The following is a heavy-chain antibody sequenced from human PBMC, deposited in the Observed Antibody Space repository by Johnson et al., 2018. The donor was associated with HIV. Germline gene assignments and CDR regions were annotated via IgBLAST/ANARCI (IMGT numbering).Heavy chain of an antibody. Sequence: VQLVESGGGLVQPGGSLRLSCAASGFTVSSNYMSWVRQAPGKGLEWVAVISYDGSNKYYADSVKGRFTISRDNSKNTLYLHMNSLRAEDSAVYYCARDKGIAARPDAFDIWGQGTMVTVSS. V-gene: IGHV3-30*03. CDR2: ISYDGSNK. CDR3: ARDKGIAARPDAFDI. J-gene: IGHJ3*02. D-gene: IGHD6-6*01. CDR1: GFTVSSNY.